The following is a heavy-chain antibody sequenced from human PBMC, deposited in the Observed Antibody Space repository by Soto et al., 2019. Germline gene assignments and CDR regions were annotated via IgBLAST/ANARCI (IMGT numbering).Heavy chain of an antibody. J-gene: IGHJ6*02. CDR2: IYSGGST. Sequence: GSLRLSCAASGFTVSSKYMSWVRQAPGKGLEWVSVIYSGGSTYYADSVKGRFTISRDNSKNTLYLQMNSLRAEDTAVYYCAREEYKNYDFWSGSYYYYGMDVWGQGTTVTVSS. V-gene: IGHV3-66*01. D-gene: IGHD3-3*01. CDR3: AREEYKNYDFWSGSYYYYGMDV. CDR1: GFTVSSKY.